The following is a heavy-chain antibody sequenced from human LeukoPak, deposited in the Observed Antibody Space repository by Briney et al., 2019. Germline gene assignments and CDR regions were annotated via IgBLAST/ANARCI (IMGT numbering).Heavy chain of an antibody. Sequence: GGSLRLPCAASGFTFSDYYMSWIRQAPGKGLEWVSYISSSSSYTNYADSVKGRFTISRDNAKNSLYLQMNSLRAEDTAVYYCARATSQSSGYYLVEAFDIWGQGTMVTVSS. CDR1: GFTFSDYY. J-gene: IGHJ3*02. V-gene: IGHV3-11*05. D-gene: IGHD3-22*01. CDR2: ISSSSSYT. CDR3: ARATSQSSGYYLVEAFDI.